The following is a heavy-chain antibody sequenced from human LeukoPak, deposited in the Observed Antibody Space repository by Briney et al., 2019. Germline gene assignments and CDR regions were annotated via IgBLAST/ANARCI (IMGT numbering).Heavy chain of an antibody. Sequence: SGPTLVNPTQTLTLTCTFSGFSLSTGGMCVSWIRQPPGKALEWLARIDWDDDKYYSTSLKTRLTISKDTSKNQVVLTMTNMDPVDTATYYCARIRLGYYYDSSGFDPWGQGTLVTVSS. CDR1: GFSLSTGGMC. D-gene: IGHD3-22*01. CDR2: IDWDDDK. V-gene: IGHV2-70*11. CDR3: ARIRLGYYYDSSGFDP. J-gene: IGHJ5*02.